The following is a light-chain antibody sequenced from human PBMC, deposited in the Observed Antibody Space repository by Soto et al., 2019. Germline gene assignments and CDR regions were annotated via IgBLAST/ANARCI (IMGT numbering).Light chain of an antibody. CDR1: SSDVGSYNL. V-gene: IGLV2-23*02. CDR2: EVS. J-gene: IGLJ1*01. CDR3: CSYAGSSTRYV. Sequence: QSLLTQPASVSGSPGRSITISCPGTSSDVGSYNLVSWYQQHPGKAPKLMIYEVSKRPSGVSNRFSGSKSGNTASLTISGLQAEDEADYYCCSYAGSSTRYVFGTGTKVTVL.